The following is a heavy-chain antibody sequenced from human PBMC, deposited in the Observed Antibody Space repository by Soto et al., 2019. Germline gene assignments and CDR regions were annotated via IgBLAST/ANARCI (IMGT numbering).Heavy chain of an antibody. CDR3: ARDLGYSSSGNVYYYYGMDV. CDR1: RFTSTGST. J-gene: IGHJ6*02. V-gene: IGHV3-21*01. CDR2: ITSISTYI. Sequence: GGSLRLSFAASRFTSTGSTMNWVRKAPGKGLECISTITSISTYIYYAASVKGRFTISRDNTKNSLYLQMNSLRAEDTAVYYCARDLGYSSSGNVYYYYGMDVWGQVTTVTVSS. D-gene: IGHD6-13*01.